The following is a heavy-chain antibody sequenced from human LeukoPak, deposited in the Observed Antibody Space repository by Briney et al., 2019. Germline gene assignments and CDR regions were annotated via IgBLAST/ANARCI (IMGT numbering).Heavy chain of an antibody. J-gene: IGHJ3*02. Sequence: ASVKVSCKASGYTFTSYDINWVRQATGQGLEWMGWMNPNSGNTGYAQKFQGRVTMTRNTSISTAYMELSSLRSEDTAVYYCARGPPTYTAMVTGDAFDIWGQGTMVTVSS. CDR1: GYTFTSYD. CDR3: ARGPPTYTAMVTGDAFDI. V-gene: IGHV1-8*01. D-gene: IGHD5-18*01. CDR2: MNPNSGNT.